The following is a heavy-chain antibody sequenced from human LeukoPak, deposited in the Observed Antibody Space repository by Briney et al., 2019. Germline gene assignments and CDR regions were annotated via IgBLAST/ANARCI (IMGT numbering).Heavy chain of an antibody. D-gene: IGHD1-7*01. CDR1: GFTFRNYV. J-gene: IGHJ4*02. CDR2: ISGGGGST. CDR3: AKEYNWNYEY. Sequence: GGSLRLSCTASGFTFRNYVMSWVRQAPGKGLEWVSTISGGGGSTYYADSVKGRFTISRDNSKNTLYLQMNRLRAEDTAVFYCAKEYNWNYEYWGQGTLVTVSS. V-gene: IGHV3-23*01.